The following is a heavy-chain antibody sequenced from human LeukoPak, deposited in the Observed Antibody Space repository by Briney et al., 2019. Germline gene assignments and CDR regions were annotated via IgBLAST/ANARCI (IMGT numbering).Heavy chain of an antibody. Sequence: SETLSLTCTVSGGSISSGGYYWSWIRQHPGKGLEWIGYIYYSGTTYHNPSLKSRVTISVDTSKNQFPLKLSSVTAADTAVYYCARDRSRDGYNWDYYYYYGMDVWGQGTTVTVSS. CDR3: ARDRSRDGYNWDYYYYYGMDV. J-gene: IGHJ6*02. CDR1: GGSISSGGYY. D-gene: IGHD5-24*01. CDR2: IYYSGTT. V-gene: IGHV4-31*03.